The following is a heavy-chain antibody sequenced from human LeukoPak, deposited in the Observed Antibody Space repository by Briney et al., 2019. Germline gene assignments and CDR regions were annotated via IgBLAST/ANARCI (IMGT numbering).Heavy chain of an antibody. D-gene: IGHD3-10*01. CDR2: IYYSGST. V-gene: IGHV4-39*01. CDR3: ARHGYYYGSGSLWGFDY. CDR1: GGSISSSSYY. J-gene: IGHJ4*02. Sequence: PSETLSLTCTVSGGSISSSSYYWGWIRQPPGKGLEWIGSIYYSGSTYYNPSLKSRVTISVDTSKNQFSLKLSSVTAADTAVYYCARHGYYYGSGSLWGFDYWGQGTLVTVSS.